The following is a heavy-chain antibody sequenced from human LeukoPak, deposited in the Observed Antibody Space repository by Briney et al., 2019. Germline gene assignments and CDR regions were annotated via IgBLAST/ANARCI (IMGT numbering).Heavy chain of an antibody. J-gene: IGHJ4*02. D-gene: IGHD6-6*01. CDR1: GFTFSSYS. Sequence: KSGGSLRLSCAASGFTFSSYSMNWVRQAPGKGLEWVSSISSSSSYIYYADSVKGRFTISRDNAKTSLYLQMNSLRAEDTAVYYCARDASIAARLTSFDYWGQGTLVTVSS. V-gene: IGHV3-21*01. CDR3: ARDASIAARLTSFDY. CDR2: ISSSSSYI.